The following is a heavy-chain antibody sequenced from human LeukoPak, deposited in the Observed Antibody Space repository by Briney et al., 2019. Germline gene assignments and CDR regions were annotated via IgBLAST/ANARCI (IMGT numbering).Heavy chain of an antibody. V-gene: IGHV3-48*02. CDR1: RFTFSSYS. CDR2: ISSSSGTI. J-gene: IGHJ4*02. Sequence: GGSLRLSCAASRFTFSSYSMNWVRQAPGKGLEWVSYISSSSGTIYYADSAKGRFTISRDNAKNSLYLQMNSLRDEDTAVYYCAREAIFGVVIITGVLDYWGQGTLVTVSS. D-gene: IGHD3-3*01. CDR3: AREAIFGVVIITGVLDY.